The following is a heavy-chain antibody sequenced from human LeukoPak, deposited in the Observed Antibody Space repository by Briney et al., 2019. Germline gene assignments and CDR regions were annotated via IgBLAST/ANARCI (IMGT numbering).Heavy chain of an antibody. D-gene: IGHD3-16*02. J-gene: IGHJ4*02. CDR3: AKGGSYRSQPYFDY. V-gene: IGHV3-23*01. CDR2: ISGSYGST. Sequence: PGGSLRLSCAASGFTFSSYAMTWVRQAPGKGLEWVSSISGSYGSTYYADSVKGRFTFSRDNSKNTLYLQMNSLRAEDTAVYYCAKGGSYRSQPYFDYWGQGTPVTVSS. CDR1: GFTFSSYA.